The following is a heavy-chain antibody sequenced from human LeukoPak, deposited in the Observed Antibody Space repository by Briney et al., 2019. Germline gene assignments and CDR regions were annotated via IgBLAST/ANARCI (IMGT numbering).Heavy chain of an antibody. CDR3: AKEGRYYGSGSYSYYFDY. J-gene: IGHJ4*02. CDR1: GFTFNNYG. D-gene: IGHD3-10*01. V-gene: IGHV3-30*02. Sequence: GGSLRLSCAASGFTFNNYGMHWVRQAPGKGLEWVAFIRYNGNNQYYADSVKGRFTISRDNSKNTLYLQMNSLRAEDTAVYYCAKEGRYYGSGSYSYYFDYWGQGTLVTVSS. CDR2: IRYNGNNQ.